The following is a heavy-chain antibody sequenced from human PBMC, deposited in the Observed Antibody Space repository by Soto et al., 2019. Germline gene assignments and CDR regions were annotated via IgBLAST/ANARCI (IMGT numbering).Heavy chain of an antibody. CDR1: GYTFTDYF. CDR3: ARVTLKAGNWFDP. V-gene: IGHV1-2*02. J-gene: IGHJ5*02. CDR2: INPNSRGT. Sequence: ASVKVSCKASGYTFTDYFIHWVRQAPGQGFEWMGWINPNSRGTNYAQKFQGRVTMTRDTSNSTAYMELRGLTSDDTAVYYCARVTLKAGNWFDPWGQGTLVTVSS.